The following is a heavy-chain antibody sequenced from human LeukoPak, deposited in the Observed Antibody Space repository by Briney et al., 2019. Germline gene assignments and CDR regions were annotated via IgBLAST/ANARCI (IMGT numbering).Heavy chain of an antibody. Sequence: GGSLRLSCAASGFTFSSYEMNWVRQAPGKGLEWVSYISSSGSTVYYADSVKGRFTISRDNAKNSLYLQMNSLRAEDTAVYYCARDFPTVTTSYFDYWGQGTPVTVSS. D-gene: IGHD4-11*01. V-gene: IGHV3-48*03. CDR2: ISSSGSTV. CDR3: ARDFPTVTTSYFDY. CDR1: GFTFSSYE. J-gene: IGHJ4*02.